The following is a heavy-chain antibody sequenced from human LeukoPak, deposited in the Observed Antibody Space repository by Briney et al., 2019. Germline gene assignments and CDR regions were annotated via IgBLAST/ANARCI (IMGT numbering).Heavy chain of an antibody. J-gene: IGHJ4*02. V-gene: IGHV3-30*02. D-gene: IGHD3-9*01. CDR3: AKERLRYSPYGFDY. CDR2: IRYDGSNK. CDR1: GFTFSSYG. Sequence: GGSLRLSCAASGFTFSSYGVHWVRQAPGKGLEWVAFIRYDGSNKYYADSVKGRFTISRDNSKNTLYLQMNSLRAEDTAVYYCAKERLRYSPYGFDYWGQGTLVTVSS.